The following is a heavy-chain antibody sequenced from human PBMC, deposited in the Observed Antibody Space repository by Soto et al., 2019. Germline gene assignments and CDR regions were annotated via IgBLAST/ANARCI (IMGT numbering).Heavy chain of an antibody. CDR3: AKAGSSSGINYYYGMDV. J-gene: IGHJ6*02. D-gene: IGHD6-6*01. CDR2: ISGSGGST. V-gene: IGHV3-23*01. CDR1: GFTFSSYA. Sequence: GGVLRLSCAASGFTFSSYAMSWVRQAPGKGLEWVSAISGSGGSTYYADSVKGRFTISRDNSKNTLYLQMNSLRAEDTAVYYCAKAGSSSGINYYYGMDVWGQGTTVTVSS.